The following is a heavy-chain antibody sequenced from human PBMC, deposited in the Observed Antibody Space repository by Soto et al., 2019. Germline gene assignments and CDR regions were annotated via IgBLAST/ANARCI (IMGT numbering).Heavy chain of an antibody. Sequence: QVQLVQSGAEVKKPGSSVKISCKVSGGTFRTYSISWVRQAPGQGLEWMGRIIPILDIANYAQKFQGRATIRADKSTSTGYMDLSSLRSEDTAVFYCARDNYPVVVPGAPEVGALDIWGHGTMVTVSS. V-gene: IGHV1-69*08. CDR3: ARDNYPVVVPGAPEVGALDI. CDR1: GGTFRTYS. D-gene: IGHD2-2*01. J-gene: IGHJ3*02. CDR2: IIPILDIA.